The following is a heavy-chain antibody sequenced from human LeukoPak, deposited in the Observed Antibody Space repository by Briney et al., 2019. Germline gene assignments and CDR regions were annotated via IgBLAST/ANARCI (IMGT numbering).Heavy chain of an antibody. CDR1: GFTFNSYA. Sequence: AGGSLRLSCAASGFTFNSYAMSWVRQAPGKGLEWVAVIWYDGSNKYYADSVKGRFTISRDTPKNTLYLQMNSLRAEDTAVYYCARDRSVRYFDYWGQGALVTVSS. CDR2: IWYDGSNK. V-gene: IGHV3-33*08. CDR3: ARDRSVRYFDY. D-gene: IGHD2-15*01. J-gene: IGHJ4*02.